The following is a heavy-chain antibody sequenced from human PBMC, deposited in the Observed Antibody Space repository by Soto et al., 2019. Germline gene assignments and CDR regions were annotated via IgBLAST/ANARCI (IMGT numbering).Heavy chain of an antibody. CDR3: ARDTSGSYYFYYGMDV. D-gene: IGHD1-26*01. CDR1: GGSISSSNW. CDR2: IYHSGST. J-gene: IGHJ6*02. Sequence: PSETLSLTCAVSGGSISSSNWWSWVRQPPGKGLEWIGEIYHSGSTNYNPSLKSRVTISVDKSKNQFSLKLSSVTAADTAVFYWARDTSGSYYFYYGMDVWGQGTTVTVSS. V-gene: IGHV4-4*02.